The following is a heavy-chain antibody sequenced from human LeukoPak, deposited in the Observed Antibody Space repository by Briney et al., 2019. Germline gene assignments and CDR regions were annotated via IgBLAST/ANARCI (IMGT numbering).Heavy chain of an antibody. CDR2: ISYDGSNK. V-gene: IGHV3-30*18. J-gene: IGHJ4*02. Sequence: PGRSLRLSCAASGFTFSSYGMHWVRQAPGKGLEWVAVISYDGSNKYYADSVKGRFTISRDNSKNTLYLQMNSLRAEDTAVYYCAKNGWFGELSQGLDYWGQGTLVTVSS. CDR3: AKNGWFGELSQGLDY. D-gene: IGHD3-10*01. CDR1: GFTFSSYG.